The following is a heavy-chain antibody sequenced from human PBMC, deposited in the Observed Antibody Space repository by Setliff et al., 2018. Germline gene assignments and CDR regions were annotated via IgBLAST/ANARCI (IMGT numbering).Heavy chain of an antibody. CDR3: ARRYNFWSGYFDY. CDR2: INHSGST. J-gene: IGHJ4*02. V-gene: IGHV4-34*01. CDR1: GGSFRGYY. D-gene: IGHD3-3*01. Sequence: SETLSLTCAVYGGSFRGYYWSGIRQPPGKGLEWIGEINHSGSTNYNPSLKSRVTISVDTSKNQFSLKLSSVTAADTAVYYCARRYNFWSGYFDYWGQGTLVTVSS.